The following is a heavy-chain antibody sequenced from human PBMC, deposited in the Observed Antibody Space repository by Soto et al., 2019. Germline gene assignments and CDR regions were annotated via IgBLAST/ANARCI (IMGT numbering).Heavy chain of an antibody. CDR3: AKDSACKVSYYSGMDV. V-gene: IGHV3-30*18. D-gene: IGHD4-4*01. CDR2: ISYDGSNK. CDR1: GFTFSSYG. Sequence: QVQLVESGGGVVQPGRSLRLSCAASGFTFSSYGMHWVRQAPGKGLEWVAVISYDGSNKYYADSVKGRFTISRDNSKNTLYQQLNSLRAEDTAVYYCAKDSACKVSYYSGMDVWGQGTTVTGSS. J-gene: IGHJ6*02.